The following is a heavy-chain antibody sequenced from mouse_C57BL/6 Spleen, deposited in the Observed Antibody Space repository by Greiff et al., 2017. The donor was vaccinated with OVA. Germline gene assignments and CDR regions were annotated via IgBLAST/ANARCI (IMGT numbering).Heavy chain of an antibody. J-gene: IGHJ2*01. CDR3: AGGTTRDY. D-gene: IGHD1-1*01. CDR2: INPGSGGT. Sequence: QVQLQQSGAELVRPGTSVTVSCKASGYAFTNYLIEWVKQRPGQGLEWIGVINPGSGGTNYNEKFKGKATLTADKSSSTAYMQLSSLASEDSAVYFCAGGTTRDYWGQGTTLTVSS. CDR1: GYAFTNYL. V-gene: IGHV1-54*01.